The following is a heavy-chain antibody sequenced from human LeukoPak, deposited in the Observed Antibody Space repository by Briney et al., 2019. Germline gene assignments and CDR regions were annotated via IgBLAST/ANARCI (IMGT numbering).Heavy chain of an antibody. V-gene: IGHV4-59*12. CDR2: IYYSGST. J-gene: IGHJ4*02. CDR3: ARVKQLGHFDY. CDR1: GGSISSYY. D-gene: IGHD6-6*01. Sequence: SETLSLTCTVSGGSISSYYWSWIRQPPGKGLEWIGYIYYSGSTNYNPSLKSRVTISVDTSKNQFSLKLSSVTAADTAVYYCARVKQLGHFDYWGQGTLVTVSS.